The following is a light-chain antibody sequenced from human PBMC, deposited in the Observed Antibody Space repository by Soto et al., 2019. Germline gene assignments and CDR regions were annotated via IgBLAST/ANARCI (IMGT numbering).Light chain of an antibody. V-gene: IGLV2-14*01. CDR3: SSYTGSSTYVV. J-gene: IGLJ2*01. CDR1: SSDVGGYNY. Sequence: QSDLTQPASVSGSPGQSITISCTGTSSDVGGYNYVTWYQQHPGKAPKLMIYDVNNRPSGVSNRFSGSKSGNTASLTISGLQAEDEADYYCSSYTGSSTYVVFGGGTKLTVL. CDR2: DVN.